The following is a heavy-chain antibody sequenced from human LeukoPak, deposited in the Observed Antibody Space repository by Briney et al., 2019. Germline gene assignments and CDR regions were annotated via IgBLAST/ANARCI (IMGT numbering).Heavy chain of an antibody. V-gene: IGHV3-21*01. Sequence: PGGSLRLSCAASGFTFSNAWMNWVRQAPGKGLEWVSSLSSSSTYIYYADSVKGRFTISRDNAKNSLYLQLNSLRAEDTAVYYCARGMRMVRGVAFDYWGQGTLVTVSS. CDR3: ARGMRMVRGVAFDY. D-gene: IGHD3-10*01. CDR2: LSSSSTYI. CDR1: GFTFSNAW. J-gene: IGHJ4*02.